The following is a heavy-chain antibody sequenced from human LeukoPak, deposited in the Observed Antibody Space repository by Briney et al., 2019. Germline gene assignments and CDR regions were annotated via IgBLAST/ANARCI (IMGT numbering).Heavy chain of an antibody. CDR1: GFSVSGYW. J-gene: IGHJ4*02. CDR2: IKQDGSEK. CDR3: AREWQGGIAAAGTRIEGDY. D-gene: IGHD6-13*01. V-gene: IGHV3-7*01. Sequence: GGSLRLSCAVSGFSVSGYWMTWVRQAPGKGLEWVANIKQDGSEKNYVDSVKGRFTISRDNAENSLFLQMNSLRVENTVVYYCAREWQGGIAAAGTRIEGDYWGQGTLVAVSS.